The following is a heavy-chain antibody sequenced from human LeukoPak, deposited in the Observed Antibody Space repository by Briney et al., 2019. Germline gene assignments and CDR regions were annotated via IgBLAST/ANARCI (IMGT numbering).Heavy chain of an antibody. CDR3: ARGQALYYDYIWGSYRYTGFDY. CDR2: IYYSGST. J-gene: IGHJ4*02. V-gene: IGHV4-39*01. D-gene: IGHD3-16*02. Sequence: PSETLSPTCTVSGGSISSSSYYWGWIRQPPGKGLEWIGSIYYSGSTYYNPSLKSRVTISVDTSKNQFSLKLSSVTAADTAVYYCARGQALYYDYIWGSYRYTGFDYWGQGTLVTVSS. CDR1: GGSISSSSYY.